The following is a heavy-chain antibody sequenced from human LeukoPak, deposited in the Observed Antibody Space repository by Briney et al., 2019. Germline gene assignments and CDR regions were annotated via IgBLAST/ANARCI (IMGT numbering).Heavy chain of an antibody. Sequence: SETLSLTCTVSGGSVRTYFWSWIRQPPGRGLEWIGNIYYSGSTNYNPSLRSRVTISVDTSKNQFSLKLTSVSAADTAVYYCAGSLTMIVVVITGDFDYWGQGTLVTVSS. CDR1: GGSVRTYF. CDR2: IYYSGST. CDR3: AGSLTMIVVVITGDFDY. J-gene: IGHJ4*02. D-gene: IGHD3-22*01. V-gene: IGHV4-59*08.